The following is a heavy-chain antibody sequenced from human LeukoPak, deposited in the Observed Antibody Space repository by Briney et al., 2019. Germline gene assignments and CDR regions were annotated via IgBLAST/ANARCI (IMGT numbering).Heavy chain of an antibody. CDR2: IYTSGST. CDR3: ARLGGNGYCSSTSFYTNWFDH. Sequence: SETLSLTCTDPGGSILASNRRGIRQPAGKGLEWIGRIYTSGSTNYNPSLESRVTMSVDTSKNQFSLKLSSVTAADTAVYYCARLGGNGYCSSTSFYTNWFDHWCQGTLVTVSS. D-gene: IGHD2-2*02. CDR1: GGSILASN. J-gene: IGHJ5*02. V-gene: IGHV4-4*07.